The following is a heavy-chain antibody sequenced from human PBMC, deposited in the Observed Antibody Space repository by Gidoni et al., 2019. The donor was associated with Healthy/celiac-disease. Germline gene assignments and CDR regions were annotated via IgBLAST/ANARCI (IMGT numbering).Heavy chain of an antibody. CDR3: ARENYGYSSGWTIFDP. J-gene: IGHJ5*02. CDR2: IYTSGST. V-gene: IGHV4-4*07. D-gene: IGHD6-19*01. CDR1: GGSISSYY. Sequence: QVQLQESGPGLVKPSETLSLTCTVSGGSISSYYWSWIRQPAGKGLEWIGRIYTSGSTNYNPSLKSRVTMSVDTSKNQFSLKLSSVTAADTAVYYCARENYGYSSGWTIFDPWGQGTLVTVSS.